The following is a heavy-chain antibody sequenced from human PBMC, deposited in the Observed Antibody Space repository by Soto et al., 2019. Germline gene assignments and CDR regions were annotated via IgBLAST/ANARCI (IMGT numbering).Heavy chain of an antibody. Sequence: QVQLVQSGAEVKKPGSSVKVSCKASGGTFSSYAISWVRQAPGQGLEWMGGIIPIFGTANYAQTFQGRVTITADESTSTAYMELSSLRSEDTAVYYCARVLVVVPAAIGGSSYYYGMDVWGQGTTVTVSS. CDR3: ARVLVVVPAAIGGSSYYYGMDV. CDR1: GGTFSSYA. V-gene: IGHV1-69*01. J-gene: IGHJ6*02. CDR2: IIPIFGTA. D-gene: IGHD2-2*01.